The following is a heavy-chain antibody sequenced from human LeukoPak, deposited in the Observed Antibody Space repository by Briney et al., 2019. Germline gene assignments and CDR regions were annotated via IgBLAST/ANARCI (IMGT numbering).Heavy chain of an antibody. J-gene: IGHJ4*02. CDR1: GGSFSGYY. Sequence: PSETLSLTCAVYGGSFSGYYWSWIRQPPRKGLEWIGEINHSGSTNYNPSLKSRVTISVDTSKNQFSLKLSSVTAADTAVYYCARKLAPDFRYWGQGTLVTVSS. V-gene: IGHV4-34*01. D-gene: IGHD3-3*01. CDR3: ARKLAPDFRY. CDR2: INHSGST.